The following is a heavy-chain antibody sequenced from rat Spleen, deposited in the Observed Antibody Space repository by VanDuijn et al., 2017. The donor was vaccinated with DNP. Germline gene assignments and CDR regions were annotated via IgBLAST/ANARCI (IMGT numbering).Heavy chain of an antibody. Sequence: EVQLQESGPGLVKPSQSLSLTCSVTGYSIISSYRWNWIRKFPGNKLEWMGSVNSAGSTNYNPSLKSRISITRDTSKNQFFLQLNSVTAEDTATYYCASYFYDGYFAMDAWGQGTSVTVSS. J-gene: IGHJ4*01. CDR3: ASYFYDGYFAMDA. CDR1: GYSIISSYR. D-gene: IGHD1-12*03. V-gene: IGHV3-3*01. CDR2: VNSAGST.